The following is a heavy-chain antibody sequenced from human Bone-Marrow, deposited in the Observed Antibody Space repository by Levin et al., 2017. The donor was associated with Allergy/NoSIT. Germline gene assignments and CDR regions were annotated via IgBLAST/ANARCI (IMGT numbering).Heavy chain of an antibody. V-gene: IGHV5-51*01. CDR1: GYSFTNYW. CDR3: VRRRSYNSGSMYYFDH. J-gene: IGHJ4*02. CDR2: IYPDDSDT. Sequence: GESLKISCEASGYSFTNYWIAWVRQMPGKGPEWMGIIYPDDSDTRYSPSFQGQVIISADKSVSTAYLQWSSLKASDTAFYYCVRRRSYNSGSMYYFDHWGQGTLVTVSS. D-gene: IGHD5-18*01.